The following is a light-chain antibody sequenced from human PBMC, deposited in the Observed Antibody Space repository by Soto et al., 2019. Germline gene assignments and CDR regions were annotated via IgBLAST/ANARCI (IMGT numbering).Light chain of an antibody. CDR3: SSSTIRSNIEV. V-gene: IGLV2-14*01. J-gene: IGLJ1*01. CDR2: EVS. Sequence: QSALTQPASVSGSPGQSITISCTGTSNDVGGYNYVSWYQQHPGKAPKLLIYEVSNRPSGVSNRFSGSKSGNTASLTISGLQAEDEADYYCSSSTIRSNIEVFGTGTKVTVL. CDR1: SNDVGGYNY.